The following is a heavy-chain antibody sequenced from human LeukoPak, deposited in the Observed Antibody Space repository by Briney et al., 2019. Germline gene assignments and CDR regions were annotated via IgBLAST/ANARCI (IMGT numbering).Heavy chain of an antibody. V-gene: IGHV4-59*08. CDR1: GGSISSYY. D-gene: IGHD2-2*01. CDR2: IYYSGST. Sequence: SETLSLTCTVSGGSISSYYWSWIRQPPGKGLEWIGYIYYSGSTNYNPSLKSRVTISVDTSKNQFSLKLSSVTAADTAVYYSARLEGGVPAAMDSYYYGMDVWGQGTTVTVSS. CDR3: ARLEGGVPAAMDSYYYGMDV. J-gene: IGHJ6*02.